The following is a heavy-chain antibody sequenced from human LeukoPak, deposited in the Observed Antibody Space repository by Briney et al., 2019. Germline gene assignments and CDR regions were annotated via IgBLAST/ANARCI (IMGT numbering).Heavy chain of an antibody. D-gene: IGHD3-3*01. J-gene: IGHJ6*02. CDR3: ARLASDFWSGYYSPYYYGMDV. V-gene: IGHV4-59*08. CDR1: GGSISSYY. Sequence: PSETLSLTCTVSGGSISSYYWSWIRQPPGKGLEWIGYIYYSGSTNYNPSLKSRVTISVDTSKNQFSLKLSSVTAADTAVYYCARLASDFWSGYYSPYYYGMDVWGQGTTVTVSS. CDR2: IYYSGST.